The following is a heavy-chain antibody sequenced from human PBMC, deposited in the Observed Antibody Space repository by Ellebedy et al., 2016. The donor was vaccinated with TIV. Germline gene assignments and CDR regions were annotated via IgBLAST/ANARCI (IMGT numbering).Heavy chain of an antibody. CDR3: ASSISAARLVNWFDP. CDR1: GFTFSSYN. V-gene: IGHV3-21*01. Sequence: GESLKIYCAGSGFTFSSYNMNWVRQAPGKGLEWVSSISSSSSYIYYTDSVEGRFTISRDNTKNSLFLQMNSLRAEDTAVYYCASSISAARLVNWFDPWGQGTQVTVSS. J-gene: IGHJ5*02. D-gene: IGHD6-13*01. CDR2: ISSSSSYI.